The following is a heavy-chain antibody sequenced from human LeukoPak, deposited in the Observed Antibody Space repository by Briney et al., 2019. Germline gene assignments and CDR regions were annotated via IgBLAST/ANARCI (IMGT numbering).Heavy chain of an antibody. V-gene: IGHV4-59*08. J-gene: IGHJ4*02. CDR2: IYYSGST. D-gene: IGHD6-6*01. Sequence: SETLSLTCTVSGGSISSYYWSWIRQPPGKGLEWIGYIYYSGSTNYNPSLKGRVTMSVDTSKNQFSLKLSSVTAADTAVYYCARQKGDSSSSPDYWGQGTLVTVSS. CDR3: ARQKGDSSSSPDY. CDR1: GGSISSYY.